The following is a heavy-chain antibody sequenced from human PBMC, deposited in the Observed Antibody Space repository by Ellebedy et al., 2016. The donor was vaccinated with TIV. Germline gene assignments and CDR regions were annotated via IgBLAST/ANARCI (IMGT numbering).Heavy chain of an antibody. CDR2: ISSYDGNSK. CDR3: TKDRSYNTPYYFDY. D-gene: IGHD1-1*01. J-gene: IGHJ4*02. V-gene: IGHV3-30*04. CDR1: GYSFSTYA. Sequence: GESLKISCVASGYSFSTYAMHWVRQAPGKGLEWVAVISSYDGNSKYYADSVKGRFTISRDDSKNTLYLQMNSLRAEDTAVYYCTKDRSYNTPYYFDYWGQGTLVTVSS.